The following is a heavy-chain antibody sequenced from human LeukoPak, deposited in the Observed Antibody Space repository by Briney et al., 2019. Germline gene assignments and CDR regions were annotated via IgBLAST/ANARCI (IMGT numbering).Heavy chain of an antibody. V-gene: IGHV3-13*04. CDR1: GFTFSSYD. J-gene: IGHJ4*02. CDR2: IGTAGDT. Sequence: GGSLSLSCAASGFTFSSYDMHWVRQATGKGLEWVSAIGTAGDTYYPGSVKGRFTISRENAKNSLYLQMNSLRAGDTAVYYCARGMGIAVAGIADFDYWGQGTLVTVSS. CDR3: ARGMGIAVAGIADFDY. D-gene: IGHD6-19*01.